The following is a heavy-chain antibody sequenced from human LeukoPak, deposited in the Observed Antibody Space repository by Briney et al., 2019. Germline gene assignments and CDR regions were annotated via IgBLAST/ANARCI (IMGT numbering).Heavy chain of an antibody. J-gene: IGHJ5*02. D-gene: IGHD4-17*01. Sequence: SETRSLTCTVSGGSISSSSYYWGLIRQPPGKWLEWIGSIYYSGSTYYNPSLKSRVTISVDTSKNQFSLKLSSVTAADTALYYCARLARGGDYEAWFDPWGQGTLVTVSS. V-gene: IGHV4-39*01. CDR1: GGSISSSSYY. CDR3: ARLARGGDYEAWFDP. CDR2: IYYSGST.